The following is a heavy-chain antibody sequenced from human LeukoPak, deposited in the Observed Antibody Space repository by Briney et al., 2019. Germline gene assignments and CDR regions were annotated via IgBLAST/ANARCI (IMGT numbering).Heavy chain of an antibody. V-gene: IGHV3-48*03. Sequence: GGSLRLSCAASGFTFSSYEMNWVRQAPGKGLEWVSYISSSGSTIYYADSVKGRFTISRDNAKNSLYLQMNSLRAEDTAVYYCARSAGGVWFGELFDLGSYYYGMDVWGQGTTVTVSS. CDR2: ISSSGSTI. CDR1: GFTFSSYE. D-gene: IGHD3-10*01. J-gene: IGHJ6*02. CDR3: ARSAGGVWFGELFDLGSYYYGMDV.